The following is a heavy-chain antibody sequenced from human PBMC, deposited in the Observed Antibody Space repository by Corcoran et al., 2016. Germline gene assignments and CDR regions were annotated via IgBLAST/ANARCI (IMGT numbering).Heavy chain of an antibody. J-gene: IGHJ5*02. D-gene: IGHD2-2*01. CDR2: MNPNSGNT. CDR1: GYTFTSYD. V-gene: IGHV1-8*01. CDR3: ARIGNCRSTSCYNNWFDH. Sequence: QVQLVQSGAEVKKPGASVKVSCKASGYTFTSYDIKWVRQATGQGLEWLGWMNPNSGNTGYAQKFQGRVTMTRNTSISTGYMELSSLRSEDTAVYYCARIGNCRSTSCYNNWFDHWGQGTLVTVSS.